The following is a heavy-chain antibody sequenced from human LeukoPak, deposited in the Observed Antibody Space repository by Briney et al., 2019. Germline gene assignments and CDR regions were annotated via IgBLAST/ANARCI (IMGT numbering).Heavy chain of an antibody. CDR3: ARDCLRTMIPSAFDI. J-gene: IGHJ3*02. V-gene: IGHV4-39*07. D-gene: IGHD3-22*01. Sequence: PSETLSLTCTVSGGSISSSSYYWGWIRRPPGKGLERIGSIYYSGSTYYNPSLKSRVTISVDTSKNQLSLKLSSVTAADTAVYYCARDCLRTMIPSAFDIWGQGTMVTVSS. CDR1: GGSISSSSYY. CDR2: IYYSGST.